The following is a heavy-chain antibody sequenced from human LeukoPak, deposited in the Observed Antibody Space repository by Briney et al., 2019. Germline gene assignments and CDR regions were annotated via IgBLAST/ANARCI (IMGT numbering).Heavy chain of an antibody. D-gene: IGHD4-23*01. CDR1: GFTFDDYG. J-gene: IGHJ4*02. CDR2: IYSGGTT. V-gene: IGHV3-53*01. CDR3: ARRAGGYSHPYDY. Sequence: GGSLRLSCAASGFTFDDYGMSWVRQAPGKGLEWVSLIYSGGTTYYADSVKGRFTISRDNSKNTLYLQMNSLRAEDTAVYYCARRAGGYSHPYDYWGQGILVTVSS.